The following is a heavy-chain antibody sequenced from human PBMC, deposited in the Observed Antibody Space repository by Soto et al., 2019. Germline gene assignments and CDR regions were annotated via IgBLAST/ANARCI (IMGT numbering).Heavy chain of an antibody. CDR2: ISSSSSYI. CDR3: ARPKRDSRYCSGGSCPRFWYFDL. V-gene: IGHV3-21*01. D-gene: IGHD2-15*01. Sequence: GGSLRLSCATSGFTFSSYSMNWVRQAPGKGLEWVSSISSSSSYIYYADSVKGRFTISRDNAKNSLYLQMNSLRAEDTAVYYCARPKRDSRYCSGGSCPRFWYFDLWGRGTLVTVSS. CDR1: GFTFSSYS. J-gene: IGHJ2*01.